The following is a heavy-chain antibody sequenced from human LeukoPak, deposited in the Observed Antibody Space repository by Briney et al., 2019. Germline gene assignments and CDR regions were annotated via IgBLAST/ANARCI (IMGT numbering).Heavy chain of an antibody. Sequence: SETLSLTCTVSGGSVRGHYWTWIRQPPGKGLEWIGYVQNAGSPSYNPSLRSRVTMSLGTSSNQFSLNLKSVTAADTAVYFCARDRYAYSPRRYYFYMDVWGGGTTVTVSS. J-gene: IGHJ6*03. CDR3: ARDRYAYSPRRYYFYMDV. V-gene: IGHV4-59*02. D-gene: IGHD2-2*01. CDR2: VQNAGSP. CDR1: GGSVRGHY.